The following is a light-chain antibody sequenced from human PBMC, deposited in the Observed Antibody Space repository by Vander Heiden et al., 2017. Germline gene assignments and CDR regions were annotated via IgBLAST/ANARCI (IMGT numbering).Light chain of an antibody. CDR1: QSISSW. CDR2: KAS. Sequence: DIQMTQSPSTLSASVGDRVTITCRVSQSISSWLAWYQQKPGKAPNLLIYKASSLQSGVPSRFSGSGSGTEFTLTISSLQPDDFATYFCQQYSSYTFTFGPGTKVDIK. CDR3: QQYSSYTFT. V-gene: IGKV1-5*03. J-gene: IGKJ3*01.